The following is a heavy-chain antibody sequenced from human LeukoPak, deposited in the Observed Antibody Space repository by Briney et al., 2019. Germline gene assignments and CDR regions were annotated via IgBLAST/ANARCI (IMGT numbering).Heavy chain of an antibody. CDR1: XFXVSSNY. CDR3: ARGVPYDSWSGPHYSDY. D-gene: IGHD3-3*01. Sequence: XLRLXXXASXFXVSSNYXSWVRQAPGKGLEWVAHIKQDGSQEYYVDSVKGRFTISRDSAKNSLYLQMNSLRAEDTAVYYCARGVPYDSWSGPHYSDYWGQGTLVTVSS. V-gene: IGHV3-7*01. CDR2: IKQDGSQE. J-gene: IGHJ4*02.